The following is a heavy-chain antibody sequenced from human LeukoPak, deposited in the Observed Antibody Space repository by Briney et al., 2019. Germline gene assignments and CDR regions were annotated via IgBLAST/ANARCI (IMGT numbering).Heavy chain of an antibody. D-gene: IGHD1-1*01. CDR3: ARNPRYAGTCFDY. J-gene: IGHJ4*02. V-gene: IGHV3-48*03. CDR1: GFTFSSYE. CDR2: ISSSGSTI. Sequence: GSLRLSCAASGFTFSSYEMNWVHQAPGKGLEWVSYISSSGSTIYYADSVKGRFTISRDSAKNSLYLQMNSLRAEDTAVYYCARNPRYAGTCFDYWGQGTLVTVSS.